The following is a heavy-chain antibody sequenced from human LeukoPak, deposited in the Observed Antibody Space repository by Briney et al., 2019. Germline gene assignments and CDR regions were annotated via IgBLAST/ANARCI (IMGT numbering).Heavy chain of an antibody. D-gene: IGHD5-12*01. J-gene: IGHJ4*02. CDR3: ARGLSGYATYFDY. CDR1: GFTFNSYW. V-gene: IGHV3-7*05. CDR2: IKQDGSEK. Sequence: PGGSLRLSCAVSGFTFNSYWMSWVRQAPGKGLEGVANIKQDGSEKSYVDSVKGRFTISRDNAKNSLYLQMNSLRADDTAVYYCARGLSGYATYFDYWGQGTLVTVSS.